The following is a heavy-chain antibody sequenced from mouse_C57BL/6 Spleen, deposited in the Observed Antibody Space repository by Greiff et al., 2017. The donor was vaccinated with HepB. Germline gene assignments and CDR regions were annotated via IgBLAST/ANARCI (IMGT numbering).Heavy chain of an antibody. Sequence: VQLQESGAELVKPGASVKMSCKASGYTFTSYWITWVKQRPGQGLEWIGDIYPGSGSTNYNEKFKSKATLTVDTSSSTAYMQLSSLTSEDSAVYYCARDYGSSYEDAMDYWGQGTSVTVSS. V-gene: IGHV1-55*01. CDR2: IYPGSGST. J-gene: IGHJ4*01. D-gene: IGHD1-1*01. CDR1: GYTFTSYW. CDR3: ARDYGSSYEDAMDY.